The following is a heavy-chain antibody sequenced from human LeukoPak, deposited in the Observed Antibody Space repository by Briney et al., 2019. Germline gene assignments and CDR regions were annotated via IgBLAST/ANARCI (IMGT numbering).Heavy chain of an antibody. V-gene: IGHV4-38-2*01. CDR2: IYHSGST. CDR3: ASLCSGGSCYLESGWFDP. CDR1: GYSISSGYY. Sequence: PSETLSLTCAVSGYSISSGYYWGWIRQPPGKGLGWIGTIYHSGSTYYNPSLKSRVTISVDTSKNQFSLKLSSVTAADTAVYYCASLCSGGSCYLESGWFDPWGQGTLVTVSS. D-gene: IGHD2-15*01. J-gene: IGHJ5*02.